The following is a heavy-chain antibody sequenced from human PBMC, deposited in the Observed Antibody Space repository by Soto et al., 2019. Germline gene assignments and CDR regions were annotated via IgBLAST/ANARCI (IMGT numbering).Heavy chain of an antibody. V-gene: IGHV3-74*01. CDR2: INSNGSST. CDR3: ASSLLTPFDY. D-gene: IGHD7-27*01. J-gene: IGHJ4*02. Sequence: PGGSLRLSCAASGFTFSSYAMSWVRQAPGKGLVWVSGINSNGSSTSYADSVKGRFTISRDNAKNTLYLQMNSLRAEDTAVYYCASSLLTPFDYWGQGTLVTVSS. CDR1: GFTFSSYA.